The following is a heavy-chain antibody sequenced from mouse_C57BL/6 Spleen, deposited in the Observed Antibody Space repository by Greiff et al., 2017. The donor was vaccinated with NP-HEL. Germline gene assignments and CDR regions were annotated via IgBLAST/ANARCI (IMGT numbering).Heavy chain of an antibody. V-gene: IGHV1-26*01. CDR3: ARTLYYYGSSYWYFDV. CDR2: INPNNGGT. J-gene: IGHJ1*03. CDR1: GYTFTDYY. D-gene: IGHD1-1*01. Sequence: VQLQQSGPELVKPGASVKISCKASGYTFTDYYMNWVKQSHGKSLEWIGDINPNNGGTSYNQKFKGKATLTVDKSSSTAYMELRSLTSEASAVYYCARTLYYYGSSYWYFDVWGTGTTVTVSS.